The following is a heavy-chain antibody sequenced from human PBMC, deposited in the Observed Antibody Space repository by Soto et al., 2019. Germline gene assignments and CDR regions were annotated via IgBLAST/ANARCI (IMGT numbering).Heavy chain of an antibody. J-gene: IGHJ4*02. CDR1: GDSINPYY. CDR3: ARYYCAGVTCYHFEH. V-gene: IGHV4-59*01. D-gene: IGHD2-21*01. Sequence: SETLSLTCTVSGDSINPYYWSWIRQPPGKGLEWIGYVYYNGDTNSNPSLKSRVSISVETSKNQFSLRLSSVTTADTAIYYCARYYCAGVTCYHFEHWSQGTPVTVSS. CDR2: VYYNGDT.